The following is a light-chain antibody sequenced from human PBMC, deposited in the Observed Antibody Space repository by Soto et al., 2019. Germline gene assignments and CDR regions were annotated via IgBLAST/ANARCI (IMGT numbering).Light chain of an antibody. J-gene: IGKJ1*01. CDR2: GAS. CDR1: ETVATN. Sequence: VMTQSPATLSVSPGERATLSCWASETVATNLAWYQQKPGQAPRLLISGASTRAAGISDRFRGSGSGTEVTLTISSLRSEDAAIYYCTKYFEWPPMTSGQGNKVEI. CDR3: TKYFEWPPMT. V-gene: IGKV3-15*01.